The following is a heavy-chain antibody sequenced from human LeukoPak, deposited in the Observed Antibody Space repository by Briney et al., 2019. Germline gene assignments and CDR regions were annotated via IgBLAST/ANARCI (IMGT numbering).Heavy chain of an antibody. CDR3: ARHEYSGSYYGLSWFDP. J-gene: IGHJ5*02. CDR1: GGSISSSGYY. Sequence: TSETLSLTCTVSGGSISSSGYYWGWIRQPPGKGLEWIARIYYSGSTYYNPSLKSRVTISVDTSKNKPSLKLSSLTAADTAVYYCARHEYSGSYYGLSWFDPWGQGTLVTVSS. V-gene: IGHV4-39*01. D-gene: IGHD1-26*01. CDR2: IYYSGST.